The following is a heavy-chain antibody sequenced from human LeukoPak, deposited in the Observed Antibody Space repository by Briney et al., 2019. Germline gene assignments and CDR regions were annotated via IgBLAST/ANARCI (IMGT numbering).Heavy chain of an antibody. CDR1: GFTFDDYA. J-gene: IGHJ4*02. CDR2: ISWNSGRI. D-gene: IGHD1-1*01. Sequence: GRSLRLSCAASGFTFDDYAMHWVRQAPGKGLEWVSGISWNSGRIGYADSVEGRFTISRDNAKNSLYLQMNSLRPEDTALYYCAKGVQYYFDYWGQGTLVTVSS. V-gene: IGHV3-9*01. CDR3: AKGVQYYFDY.